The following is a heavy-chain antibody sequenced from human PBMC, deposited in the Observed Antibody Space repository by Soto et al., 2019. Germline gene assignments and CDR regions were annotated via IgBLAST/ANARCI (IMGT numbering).Heavy chain of an antibody. CDR3: ARLLGYSYGYQDFFDY. CDR1: GYNFNTYL. D-gene: IGHD5-18*01. V-gene: IGHV5-51*01. CDR2: IYPGDFDT. J-gene: IGHJ4*02. Sequence: PGESLKISFTGSGYNFNTYLISWVRQMPVKGLEWMGIIYPGDFDTRYSQSFQGHLTMSVDKSINTAYLQWSNLETSDTAMYYCARLLGYSYGYQDFFDYWGQRTPVAVCS.